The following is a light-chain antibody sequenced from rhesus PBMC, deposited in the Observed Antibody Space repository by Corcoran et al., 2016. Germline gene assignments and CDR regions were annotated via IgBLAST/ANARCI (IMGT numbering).Light chain of an antibody. CDR3: LQHNIYPFT. CDR2: AAS. V-gene: IGKV1-28*03. Sequence: DIQMTQSPSSLSASVGDTFTITCRASQGLSSYLNWFQQQPGKAPKLLIYAASSLESGVPSRYSGTGSGTYFTLTISILQPEDVAVYYCLQHNIYPFTFGPGTKLGIK. J-gene: IGKJ3*01. CDR1: QGLSSY.